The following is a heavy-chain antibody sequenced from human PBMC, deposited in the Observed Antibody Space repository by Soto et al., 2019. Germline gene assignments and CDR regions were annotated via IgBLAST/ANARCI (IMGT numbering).Heavy chain of an antibody. CDR1: GFTFSNYW. Sequence: EVQLVESGGGLVQPGGSLRLSCAASGFTFSNYWMYWVRQAPGKGLVWVSRINSDGSVSSYADSVKGRLTIPRDNVKNTLYLQMNSRRAEDTAVYYCARGDCVGGPCYSLAGSFYYYMDVWGKGTTVTVS. V-gene: IGHV3-74*01. D-gene: IGHD2-15*01. CDR3: ARGDCVGGPCYSLAGSFYYYMDV. J-gene: IGHJ6*03. CDR2: INSDGSVS.